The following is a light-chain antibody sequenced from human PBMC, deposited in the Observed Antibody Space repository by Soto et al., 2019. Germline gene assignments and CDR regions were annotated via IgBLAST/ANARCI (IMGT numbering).Light chain of an antibody. V-gene: IGKV3-15*01. J-gene: IGKJ4*01. CDR2: GSS. Sequence: EIVMTQSPGTLYVSPGERATLSCRASQSVSTNFAWYQQRTGQAPRLLIYGSSTRAPDTPVRFSGSGSGTEFTLTISSLRSEDFATYYCQQYNNWPPVTFGGGTKVEIK. CDR3: QQYNNWPPVT. CDR1: QSVSTN.